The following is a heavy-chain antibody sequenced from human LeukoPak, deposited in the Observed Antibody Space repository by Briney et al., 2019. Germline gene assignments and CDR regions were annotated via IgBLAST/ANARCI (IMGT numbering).Heavy chain of an antibody. D-gene: IGHD1-26*01. V-gene: IGHV3-23*01. J-gene: IGHJ4*02. CDR2: INDNGANT. CDR1: GFTFSKNG. Sequence: GASLRLFCAASGFTFSKNGMSWVRQAPGKGLEWVSPINDNGANTHYADSVNGRFTISRDNSRNTLLLEMNSLRAVDTALYYCTKGDGGYYPIDNWGQGTLVIVSS. CDR3: TKGDGGYYPIDN.